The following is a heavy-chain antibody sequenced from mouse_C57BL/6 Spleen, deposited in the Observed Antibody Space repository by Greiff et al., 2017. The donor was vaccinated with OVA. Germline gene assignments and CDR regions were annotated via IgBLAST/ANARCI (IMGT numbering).Heavy chain of an antibody. CDR1: GYTFTSYG. D-gene: IGHD1-1*01. V-gene: IGHV1-7*01. Sequence: QVQLKQSGAELAKPGASVKLSCKASGYTFTSYGMIWVKQRPGPGLEWIGYINPSRGYTKSNQKFKDKATLTADKSASTAYVQLSSLTYEDAAVYYCARGTTVVGECDAMDYWGQGTSGTVSS. J-gene: IGHJ4*01. CDR3: ARGTTVVGECDAMDY. CDR2: INPSRGYT.